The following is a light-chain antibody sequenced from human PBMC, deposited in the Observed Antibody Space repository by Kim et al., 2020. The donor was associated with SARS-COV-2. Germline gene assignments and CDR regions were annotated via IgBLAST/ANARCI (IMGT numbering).Light chain of an antibody. CDR3: CSYAGNYAWV. V-gene: IGLV2-11*01. CDR1: SGDVDVYNY. CDR2: DDG. Sequence: GQSVTIGCSGTSGDVDVYNYGSWYQHHPGEAPKLMIYDDGKRPSGVPDRFSGAKSGNTASQTISGLQAGDEADYYGCSYAGNYAWVFGGGTKLTVL. J-gene: IGLJ3*02.